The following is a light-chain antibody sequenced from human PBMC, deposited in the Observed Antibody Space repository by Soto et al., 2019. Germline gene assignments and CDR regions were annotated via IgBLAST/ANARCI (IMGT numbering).Light chain of an antibody. CDR2: GAS. CDR3: QQYHNSPRT. V-gene: IGKV3-20*01. Sequence: EIVLTKSPGTLSLSPGERATLSCRASQSVSSSFLAWYQQKPGQAPRLLIYGASSRAGGIPDRFSGSGSGTDFTLTISRLEPEDFAVYYCQQYHNSPRTFGQGTKVEIK. CDR1: QSVSSSF. J-gene: IGKJ1*01.